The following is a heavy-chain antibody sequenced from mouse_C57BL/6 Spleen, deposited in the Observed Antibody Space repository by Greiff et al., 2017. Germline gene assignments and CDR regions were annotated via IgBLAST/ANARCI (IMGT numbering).Heavy chain of an antibody. CDR2: IYPGSGST. D-gene: IGHD2-4*01. CDR3: ARGGLRRGSFAY. J-gene: IGHJ3*01. V-gene: IGHV1-55*01. CDR1: GYTFTSYW. Sequence: VQLQQPGAELVKPGASVKMSCKASGYTFTSYWITWVKQRPGQGLEWIGDIYPGSGSTNYNEKFKSKATLTVDTSSSTAYMQLSSLTSEDSSVYYCARGGLRRGSFAYWGQGTLVTVSA.